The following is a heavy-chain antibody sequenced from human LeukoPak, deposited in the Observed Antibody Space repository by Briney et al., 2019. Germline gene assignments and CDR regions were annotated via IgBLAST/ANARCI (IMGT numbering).Heavy chain of an antibody. CDR2: ISGYNGNT. CDR3: TRQGGTSFPDY. D-gene: IGHD2-2*01. CDR1: GYTFTNYG. J-gene: IGHJ4*02. V-gene: IGHV1-18*01. Sequence: ASLKVSCKASGYTFTNYGISWVRQAPGQGLEWMRWISGYNGNTNYAQKLQGRVTMTTDTSTNTAYMELRSLRSDDTAVYYCTRQGGTSFPDYWGQGTLVTVSS.